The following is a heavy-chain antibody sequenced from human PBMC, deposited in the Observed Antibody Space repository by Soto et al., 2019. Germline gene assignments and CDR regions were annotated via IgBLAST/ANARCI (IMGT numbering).Heavy chain of an antibody. CDR3: AKGGPKPRYIPLNDDAFDI. Sequence: GGSLRLSCAASGFTFSSYAMSWVRQAPGKGLEWVSAISGSGGSTYYADSVKGRFTISRDNSKNTLYLQMNSLRAEDTAVYYCAKGGPKPRYIPLNDDAFDIWGQGTMVTVSS. D-gene: IGHD1-1*01. V-gene: IGHV3-23*01. CDR1: GFTFSSYA. CDR2: ISGSGGST. J-gene: IGHJ3*02.